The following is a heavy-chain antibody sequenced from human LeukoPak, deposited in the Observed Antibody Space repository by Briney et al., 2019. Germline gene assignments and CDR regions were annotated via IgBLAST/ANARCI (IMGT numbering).Heavy chain of an antibody. CDR3: ASWPVGWYGEDS. D-gene: IGHD6-19*01. CDR2: IYGGGST. CDR1: GLSVSSNF. Sequence: PGGSLRLSCAATGLSVSSNFMSWVRQALGKGPEWVSVIYGGGSTYYADSVKGRFTISRDTPKNTLYLQMNSLRVEDTAVYYCASWPVGWYGEDSWGQGTLVTVSS. V-gene: IGHV3-53*01. J-gene: IGHJ4*02.